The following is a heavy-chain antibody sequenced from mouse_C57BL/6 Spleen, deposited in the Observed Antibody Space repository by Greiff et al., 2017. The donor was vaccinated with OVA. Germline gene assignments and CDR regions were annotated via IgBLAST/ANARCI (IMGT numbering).Heavy chain of an antibody. V-gene: IGHV1-59*01. D-gene: IGHD4-1*01. CDR1: GYTFTSYW. J-gene: IGHJ2*01. CDR3: ATNWDVDY. Sequence: QVQLQQPGAELVRPGTSVKLSCKASGYTFTSYWMHWVKQRPGQGLEWIGVIDPSASYTNYNQKFKGKATLTVDTSPSTAYMQLSSLTSEDSAVYYCATNWDVDYWGQGTTLTVSS. CDR2: IDPSASYT.